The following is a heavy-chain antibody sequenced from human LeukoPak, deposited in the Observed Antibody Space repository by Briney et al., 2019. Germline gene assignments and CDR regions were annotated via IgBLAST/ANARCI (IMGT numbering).Heavy chain of an antibody. CDR2: INHSGST. CDR3: ARGGIAVAGTLFDP. D-gene: IGHD6-19*01. J-gene: IGHJ5*02. V-gene: IGHV4-34*01. Sequence: PSETLSLTCAVYGGSFSGYYWGWIRQPPGKGLEWIGEINHSGSTNYNPSLKSRVTISVDTSKNQFSLKLSSVTAADTAVYYCARGGIAVAGTLFDPWGQGTLVTVSS. CDR1: GGSFSGYY.